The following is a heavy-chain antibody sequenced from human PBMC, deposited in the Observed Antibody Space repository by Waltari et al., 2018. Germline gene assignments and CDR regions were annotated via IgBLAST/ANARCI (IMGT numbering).Heavy chain of an antibody. Sequence: EVQLLESGGGLVQPGGALRLSCSAAASPSGTYAMRWVRQAPGKGLEWFSAITNSGDSTYYADSVKGRFTISRDNSKNTLYLQMNSLRAEDTAIYYCAEDHGWLHYYWGQGTLVTVSS. CDR3: AEDHGWLHYY. CDR1: ASPSGTYA. V-gene: IGHV3-23*01. CDR2: ITNSGDST. J-gene: IGHJ4*02. D-gene: IGHD5-12*01.